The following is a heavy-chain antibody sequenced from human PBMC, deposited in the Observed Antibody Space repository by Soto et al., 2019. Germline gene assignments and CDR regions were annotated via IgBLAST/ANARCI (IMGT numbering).Heavy chain of an antibody. V-gene: IGHV4-31*03. J-gene: IGHJ5*02. CDR1: GGSISSAGYY. Sequence: ASGTLSLTCTVSGGSISSAGYYWSWIRQHPGRGLEWIGYIYYSGSTYYNPSLKSRVTISVDPSKNQFSLKLTSVTAADTAVYYCARVGGPYSSSSSGQGTRGTVSS. D-gene: IGHD6-6*01. CDR3: ARVGGPYSSSS. CDR2: IYYSGST.